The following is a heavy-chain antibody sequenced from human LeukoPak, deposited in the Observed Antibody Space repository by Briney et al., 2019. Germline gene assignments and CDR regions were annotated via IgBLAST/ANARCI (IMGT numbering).Heavy chain of an antibody. V-gene: IGHV3-23*01. CDR2: ISGSGGST. D-gene: IGHD3-3*01. Sequence: PGGSLRLSCAASGFTFSSYAMSWVRQAPGKGLEWVSAISGSGGSTYYADSVKGRFTISRDNSKNTLYLQMNSLRAEDTAVYYCAKLGEFGVVRGWFDPWGQGTLVTVSS. CDR3: AKLGEFGVVRGWFDP. CDR1: GFTFSSYA. J-gene: IGHJ5*02.